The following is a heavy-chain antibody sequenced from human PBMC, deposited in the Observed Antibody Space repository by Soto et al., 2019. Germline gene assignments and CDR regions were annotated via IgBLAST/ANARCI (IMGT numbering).Heavy chain of an antibody. V-gene: IGHV1-69*02. D-gene: IGHD5-18*01. CDR2: IIAILGNA. J-gene: IGHJ4*02. CDR3: ATSDTAMNEPLDH. CDR1: GRTFSSYT. Sequence: VKVSCKASGRTFSSYTISWVRQARGQGLEWMGRIIAILGNANYAQEFQGRVTITADMSTDTAYMELSSLRSEDTAVYYCATSDTAMNEPLDHWGQGTLVTVSS.